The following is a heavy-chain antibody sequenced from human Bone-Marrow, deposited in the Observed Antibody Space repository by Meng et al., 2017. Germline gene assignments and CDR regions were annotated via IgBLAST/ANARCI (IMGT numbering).Heavy chain of an antibody. CDR2: ISSSGSTI. CDR3: ARGLRITMIVVVQELYYFDY. CDR1: GFTFSSYE. Sequence: GGSLRLSCAASGFTFSSYEMNWVRQAPGKGLEWVSYISSSGSTIYYADSVKGRFTISRDNAKNSLYLQMNSLRAEDTAVYYCARGLRITMIVVVQELYYFDYWGQGTLVTVSS. V-gene: IGHV3-48*03. J-gene: IGHJ4*02. D-gene: IGHD3-22*01.